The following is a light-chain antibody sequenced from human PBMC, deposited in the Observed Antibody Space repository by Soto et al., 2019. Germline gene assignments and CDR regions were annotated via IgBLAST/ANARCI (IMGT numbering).Light chain of an antibody. CDR1: KLGDKY. CDR2: QDN. J-gene: IGLJ2*01. Sequence: YELTQPPSVSVSPGQTASITCSGDKLGDKYACWYQQKPGQSPVLVIYQDNKRPSGIPERFSGSNSGNTATLTISGTQAMDEADYYCQAWDSSSVVFGGGTKVTVL. V-gene: IGLV3-1*01. CDR3: QAWDSSSVV.